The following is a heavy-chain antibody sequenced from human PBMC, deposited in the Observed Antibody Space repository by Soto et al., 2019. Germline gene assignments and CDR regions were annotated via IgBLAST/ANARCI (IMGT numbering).Heavy chain of an antibody. Sequence: SETLSLTCTVSGGSISSYYWNWIRQPPGKGLEWIGYINYSGSTNYSPSLKSRVTISVDTSKNQFSLKLTSVTAADTAVYYCARGGGYHDSWGQGTMVTVSS. V-gene: IGHV4-59*01. CDR2: INYSGST. CDR1: GGSISSYY. D-gene: IGHD1-26*01. CDR3: ARGGGYHDS. J-gene: IGHJ4*02.